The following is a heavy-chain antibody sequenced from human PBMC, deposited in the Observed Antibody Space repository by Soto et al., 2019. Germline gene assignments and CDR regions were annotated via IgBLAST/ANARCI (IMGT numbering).Heavy chain of an antibody. CDR2: INPKTGGT. V-gene: IGHV1-2*02. J-gene: IGHJ2*01. D-gene: IGHD2-21*01. CDR3: ARVPGYSSGDL. CDR1: GYTFTDYY. Sequence: ASVKVSCKASGYTFTDYYMHWVRRAPGQGLEWMGWINPKTGGTNYVQKFQGRVTITRDTSASTAYMELSSLRSEDTAVYYCARVPGYSSGDLWGRGTLVTVSS.